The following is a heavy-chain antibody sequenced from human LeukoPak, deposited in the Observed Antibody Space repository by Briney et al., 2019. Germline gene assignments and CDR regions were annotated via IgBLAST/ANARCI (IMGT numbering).Heavy chain of an antibody. CDR3: ARHDYRGINDGMDV. CDR2: INQSGST. Sequence: PSETLSLTCAVYGGSLSGFYWSWIRQPPGEGLEWIGEINQSGSTNQYPSLKSRVTISVDTSKNQFSLKLSSVTAADTAVYYCARHDYRGINDGMDVWGQGTTVTVSS. CDR1: GGSLSGFY. D-gene: IGHD4-23*01. V-gene: IGHV4-34*01. J-gene: IGHJ6*02.